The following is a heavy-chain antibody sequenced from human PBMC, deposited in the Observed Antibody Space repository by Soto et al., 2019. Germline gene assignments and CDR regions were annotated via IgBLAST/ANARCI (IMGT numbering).Heavy chain of an antibody. CDR1: GFTFSSYG. J-gene: IGHJ4*02. D-gene: IGHD3-22*01. CDR2: IWYDGSNK. V-gene: IGHV3-33*01. CDR3: ARDYDSSGYPRYYFDY. Sequence: GGSLRLSCAASGFTFSSYGMHWVRQAPGKGLEWVAVIWYDGSNKYYADSVKGRFTISRDNSKNTLYLQMNSLRAEDTAVYYCARDYDSSGYPRYYFDYWGQRTPVTVSS.